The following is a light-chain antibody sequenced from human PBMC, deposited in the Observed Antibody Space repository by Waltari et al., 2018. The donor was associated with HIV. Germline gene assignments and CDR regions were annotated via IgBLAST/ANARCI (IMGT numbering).Light chain of an antibody. V-gene: IGLV10-54*01. Sequence: QAGLTQPLSVSKGFSQTATPPCTGHTNTLRYHGAPRLQQHQGHPPKLLSYRNNNRPSGISDRLSASRSGNTASLTITGLQPEDEADYYCSAWDSSLSAWVFGGGTKLTVL. CDR2: RNN. J-gene: IGLJ3*02. CDR1: TNTLRYHG. CDR3: SAWDSSLSAWV.